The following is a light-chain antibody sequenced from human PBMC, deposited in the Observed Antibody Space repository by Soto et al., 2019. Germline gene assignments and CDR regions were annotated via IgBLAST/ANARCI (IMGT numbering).Light chain of an antibody. CDR3: HQYASEPLT. V-gene: IGKV3-20*01. J-gene: IGKJ4*01. CDR1: QSVGRDY. Sequence: EIVLTQSPGTLSLSPGESVTLSCRASQSVGRDYLAWFQHKPGQAPRLLVHHASTRATGVPDRFSGSGSGTDFTFTVSRLEPEDFAIYYCHQYASEPLTFGGGTKVEIK. CDR2: HAS.